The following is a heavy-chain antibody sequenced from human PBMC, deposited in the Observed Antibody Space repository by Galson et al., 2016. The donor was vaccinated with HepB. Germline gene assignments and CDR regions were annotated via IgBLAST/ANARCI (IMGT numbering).Heavy chain of an antibody. CDR3: ARDKGEAGGQHDFYMDV. CDR2: INPNTGDT. J-gene: IGHJ6*03. D-gene: IGHD2-8*02. Sequence: SVKVSCKASGYTFTDYYFMYWVRQAPGQGLEWIGRINPNTGDTNYAQKFQGRVTMTRDTSISTAYMDLTRLTDEDTAVYYCARDKGEAGGQHDFYMDVWGKGTTVTVSS. CDR1: GYTFTDYYF. V-gene: IGHV1-2*06.